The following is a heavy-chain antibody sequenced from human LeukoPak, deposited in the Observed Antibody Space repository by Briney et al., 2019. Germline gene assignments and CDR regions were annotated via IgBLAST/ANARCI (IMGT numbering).Heavy chain of an antibody. D-gene: IGHD5-12*01. J-gene: IGHJ4*02. CDR1: GFTFSSYG. CDR2: IRYDGTNK. V-gene: IGHV3-30*02. CDR3: ASGYSGYPWWFDY. Sequence: GGSLRLSCAASGFTFSSYGMHWVRQAPGKGLEWVAFIRYDGTNKYYADSVKGRFTISRDNAKNSLYLQMNSLRAEDTAVYYCASGYSGYPWWFDYWGQGTLVTVSS.